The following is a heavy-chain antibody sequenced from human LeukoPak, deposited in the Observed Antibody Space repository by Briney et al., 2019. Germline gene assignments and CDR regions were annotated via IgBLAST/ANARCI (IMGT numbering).Heavy chain of an antibody. CDR3: ARVPDWTYVPDY. Sequence: SETLSLTCTVSGGSLSRGRFYWKWVRQPPRKRPEWIGRIKSSNTNYNPSLKSRVNISVDTSTNQFSLKLSSLTAADTAVYYCARVPDWTYVPDYWGQGTLVTVSS. J-gene: IGHJ4*02. CDR1: GGSLSRGRFY. V-gene: IGHV4-61*02. D-gene: IGHD3-16*01. CDR2: IKSSNT.